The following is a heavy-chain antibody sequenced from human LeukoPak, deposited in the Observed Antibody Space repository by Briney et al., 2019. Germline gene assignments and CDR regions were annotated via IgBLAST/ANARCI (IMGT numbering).Heavy chain of an antibody. V-gene: IGHV1-2*02. Sequence: ASVKVSCKASGYTFTGYYMHSVRQAPGQGLEWMGWINPNSGDTKYAQKFQGRVTMTRDTSISTAYMELSRLRSDDTAVYYCATQRGSYLWGTDFDYWGQGTLVTVSS. D-gene: IGHD3-16*01. J-gene: IGHJ4*02. CDR3: ATQRGSYLWGTDFDY. CDR2: INPNSGDT. CDR1: GYTFTGYY.